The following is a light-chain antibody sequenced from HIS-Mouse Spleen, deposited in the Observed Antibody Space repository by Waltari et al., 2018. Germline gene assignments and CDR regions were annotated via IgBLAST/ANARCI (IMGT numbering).Light chain of an antibody. CDR2: DVS. V-gene: IGLV2-14*03. J-gene: IGLJ2*01. CDR3: SSYTTSSTVV. Sequence: QSALTQPASVSGSPGQSITISCPGASSDVSGYNYVSWYQQHPGKAPKLVSYDVSNRPSGVSNRCAGSKSGNTASLTISGLQAEDEADYYCSSYTTSSTVVFGGGTKLTVL. CDR1: SSDVSGYNY.